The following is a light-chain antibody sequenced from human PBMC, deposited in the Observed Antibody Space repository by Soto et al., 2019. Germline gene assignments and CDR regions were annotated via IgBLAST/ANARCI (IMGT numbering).Light chain of an antibody. CDR3: LQQNSYPPT. Sequence: DVQMTQSPSSLSASVGDRVTITCRASQDIRSDLSWYQQKPGKAPKRLIYAASSLQSGVPSRFGGSGSGTEFTLTISSLQPDDFATYYCLQQNSYPPTFGQGTNVDIK. CDR1: QDIRSD. CDR2: AAS. J-gene: IGKJ1*01. V-gene: IGKV1-17*01.